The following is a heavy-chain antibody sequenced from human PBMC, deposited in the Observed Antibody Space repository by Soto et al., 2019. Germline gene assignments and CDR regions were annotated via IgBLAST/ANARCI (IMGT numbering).Heavy chain of an antibody. CDR2: IYYSGGT. D-gene: IGHD6-19*01. J-gene: IGHJ5*02. CDR1: GAALGNGGYF. CDR3: TREQSDDNYFDP. Sequence: SETLSLTCTVSGAALGNGGYFYTWVRQPPGKGLEWLGYIYYSGGTNYNPSLKSRVTISLDKSKSQFSLRLISVTAADTAVYYCTREQSDDNYFDPWGQGTLVTVSS. V-gene: IGHV4-61*08.